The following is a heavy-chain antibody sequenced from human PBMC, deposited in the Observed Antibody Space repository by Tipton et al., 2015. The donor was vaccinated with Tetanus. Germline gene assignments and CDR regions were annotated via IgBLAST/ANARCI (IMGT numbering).Heavy chain of an antibody. V-gene: IGHV4-61*01. Sequence: TLSLTCTVSGGSVSSGSYYWSWIRQPPGKGLEWIGYIYYSGSTNYNPSLKSRVTISVDTSKNQFSLKLSSVTAADTAVYYCARVNAVAVDYWGQGTLVTVSS. D-gene: IGHD6-19*01. CDR2: IYYSGST. CDR1: GGSVSSGSYY. CDR3: ARVNAVAVDY. J-gene: IGHJ4*02.